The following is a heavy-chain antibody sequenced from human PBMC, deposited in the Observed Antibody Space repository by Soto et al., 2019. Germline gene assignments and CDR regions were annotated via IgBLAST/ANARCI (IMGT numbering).Heavy chain of an antibody. CDR3: ARASGPFDY. Sequence: VQLVESGGGVVQPGRSLRLSCAASGFAFSTYGMHWVRQAPGKGLEWVAVIWYDGSNKYYAASVKGRFTISRDNSKNTLYLQMNSLRADDTAVYYCARASGPFDYWGQGTQVTVSS. J-gene: IGHJ4*02. D-gene: IGHD5-12*01. CDR2: IWYDGSNK. V-gene: IGHV3-33*01. CDR1: GFAFSTYG.